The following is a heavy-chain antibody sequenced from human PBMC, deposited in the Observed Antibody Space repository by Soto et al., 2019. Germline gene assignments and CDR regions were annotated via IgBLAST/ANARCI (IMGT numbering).Heavy chain of an antibody. V-gene: IGHV4-39*01. CDR3: ARRPDAWYFDL. Sequence: QLQLQESGPGLVKPSETLSLTCTVSGGSISSSSYYWGWIRQPPGKGLEWIGSIYYSGSTYYNPSLKSRVTVSVDTSKNQSSLKLSSVTAADTAVYYCARRPDAWYFDLWGRGTLVTVSS. CDR2: IYYSGST. J-gene: IGHJ2*01. CDR1: GGSISSSSYY.